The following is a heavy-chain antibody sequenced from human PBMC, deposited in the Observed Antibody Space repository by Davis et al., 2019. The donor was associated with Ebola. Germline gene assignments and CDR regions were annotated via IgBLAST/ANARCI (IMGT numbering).Heavy chain of an antibody. CDR3: ARDAYDFWSGYYYYYYGMDV. V-gene: IGHV3-48*04. J-gene: IGHJ6*02. Sequence: GGSLRLSCAASGFTFSSYSMNWVRQAPGKGLEWVSYISSSGSIIYYADSVKGRFTISRDNAKNSLYLQMNSLRAEDTAVYYCARDAYDFWSGYYYYYYGMDVWGQGTTVTVSS. CDR2: ISSSGSII. D-gene: IGHD3-3*01. CDR1: GFTFSSYS.